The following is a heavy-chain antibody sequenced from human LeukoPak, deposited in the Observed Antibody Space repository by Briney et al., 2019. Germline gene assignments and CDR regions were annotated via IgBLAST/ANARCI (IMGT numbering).Heavy chain of an antibody. V-gene: IGHV5-51*01. CDR3: ARLRTYGDYALNY. D-gene: IGHD4-17*01. J-gene: IGHJ4*02. Sequence: PGESLKISCRGSGYSFNSFWIGWGRQMPGKGLEWMGIIYPGDSGTRYSPSCLGQVSISADKSISTPYLQWSSLKASYSAMYYCARLRTYGDYALNYGGQGTLVTVSS. CDR1: GYSFNSFW. CDR2: IYPGDSGT.